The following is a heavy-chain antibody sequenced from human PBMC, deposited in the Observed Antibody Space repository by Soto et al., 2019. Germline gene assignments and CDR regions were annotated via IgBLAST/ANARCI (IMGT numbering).Heavy chain of an antibody. CDR1: GFSLSGSF. Sequence: EVELVESGRGLVQPGGSLKLSCAASGFSLSGSFIHWVRQASGKGPEWVGRIASRAHNYATAYGTSVQGRFTVSRDDSLNTAYLRLNGLKTEDTAVYFCAGLIDTLVDRFDCWGRGILVTVSA. CDR2: IASRAHNYAT. V-gene: IGHV3-73*02. CDR3: AGLIDTLVDRFDC. J-gene: IGHJ4*02. D-gene: IGHD2-21*01.